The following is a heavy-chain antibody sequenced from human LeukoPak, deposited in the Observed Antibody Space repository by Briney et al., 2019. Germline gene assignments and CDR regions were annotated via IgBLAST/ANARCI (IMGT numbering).Heavy chain of an antibody. CDR3: TRPAYGDYRAMVAYNWFDP. D-gene: IGHD4-17*01. V-gene: IGHV3-73*01. CDR2: IRSKANSYAT. CDR1: GFTFSGSA. J-gene: IGHJ5*02. Sequence: GGSLRLSCAASGFTFSGSAMHWVRQASGKGLEWVGRIRSKANSYATAYAASVKGRFTISRDDSKNTVYLQMNSLKTEDTAVYYCTRPAYGDYRAMVAYNWFDPWGQGTLVTVSS.